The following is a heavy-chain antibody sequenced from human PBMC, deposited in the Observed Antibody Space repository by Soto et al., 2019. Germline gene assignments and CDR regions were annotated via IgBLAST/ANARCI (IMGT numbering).Heavy chain of an antibody. J-gene: IGHJ6*02. CDR2: TTYDGGIK. CDR1: GFSFSSYG. Sequence: QGQLVESGGGVVQPGRSLRLSCAASGFSFSSYGMEWVRLAPGKGLEWLAATTYDGGIKHYVDSVKGRFTISRDNSKNTLYLQINSLRVEDTAKDYCARAHDNPYFYHGLHVWGQGTTVTDSS. CDR3: ARAHDNPYFYHGLHV. V-gene: IGHV3-30*03.